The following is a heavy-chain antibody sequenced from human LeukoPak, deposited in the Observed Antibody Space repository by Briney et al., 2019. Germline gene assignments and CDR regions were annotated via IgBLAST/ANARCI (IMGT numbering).Heavy chain of an antibody. CDR1: GFTVSNNY. CDR3: ARDPRGYSGYDYY. V-gene: IGHV3-53*01. CDR2: IYSGGST. D-gene: IGHD5-12*01. J-gene: IGHJ4*02. Sequence: GGSLRLSCAASGFTVSNNYMSWVRQAPGKGLEWVSVIYSGGSTYYADSVKGRFTISRDNSKNTLYLQMNSLRAEDTAVYYCARDPRGYSGYDYYWGQGTLVTVS.